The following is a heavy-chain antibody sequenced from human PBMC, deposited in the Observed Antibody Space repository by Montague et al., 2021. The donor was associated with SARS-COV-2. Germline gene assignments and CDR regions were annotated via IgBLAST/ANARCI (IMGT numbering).Heavy chain of an antibody. J-gene: IGHJ5*02. CDR3: ARRYCSSTSCPNWFDP. Sequence: SETLSLTCAVSGGSISGSNWWSWVRQPPGKGLEWIGEIYHSGSTNYNPSLKSRVTISVDKSKNQFSLKLSSVTAADTAVYYCARRYCSSTSCPNWFDPWGQGTLVTVSS. CDR2: IYHSGST. V-gene: IGHV4-4*02. D-gene: IGHD2-2*01. CDR1: GGSISGSNW.